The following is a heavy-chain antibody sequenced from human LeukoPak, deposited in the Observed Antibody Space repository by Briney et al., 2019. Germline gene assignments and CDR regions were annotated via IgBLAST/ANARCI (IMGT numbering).Heavy chain of an antibody. CDR1: GFTFSSYA. CDR3: ARDGARGTPV. Sequence: PGRSLRLSCAASGFTFSSYAMHWVRQAPGKGLEWVAVISYDGSNKYYAASVKGRFTISRDNSKNTLYLQMNSLRAEDTAVYYCARDGARGTPVWGQGTLVTVSS. J-gene: IGHJ4*02. D-gene: IGHD1-26*01. CDR2: ISYDGSNK. V-gene: IGHV3-30-3*01.